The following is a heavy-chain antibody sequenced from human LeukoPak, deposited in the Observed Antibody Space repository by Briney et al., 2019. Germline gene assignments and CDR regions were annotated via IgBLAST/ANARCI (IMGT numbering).Heavy chain of an antibody. CDR3: ARRVLYYDSSGYYRSRSGFDP. CDR2: INHSGST. Sequence: SETLSLTCTVSGGSISSRSYYWGWIRQPPGKGLEWIGEINHSGSTNYNPSLKSRVTISVDTSKNQFSLKLSSVTAADTAVYYCARRVLYYDSSGYYRSRSGFDPWGQGTLVTVSS. D-gene: IGHD3-22*01. J-gene: IGHJ5*02. V-gene: IGHV4-39*07. CDR1: GGSISSRSYY.